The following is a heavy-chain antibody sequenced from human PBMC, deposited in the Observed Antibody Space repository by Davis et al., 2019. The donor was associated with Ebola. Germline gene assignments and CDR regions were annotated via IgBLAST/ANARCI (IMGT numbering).Heavy chain of an antibody. CDR3: ARVMTTVTTGWFDP. D-gene: IGHD4-17*01. V-gene: IGHV4-31*03. Sequence: SETLSLTCTVSGGSISSGGYYWSWIRQHPGKGLEWIGYIYYSGSTYYNPSLKSRVTISVDTSKNQFSLKLSSVTAADPAVYYCARVMTTVTTGWFDPWGQGTLVTVSS. J-gene: IGHJ5*02. CDR2: IYYSGST. CDR1: GGSISSGGYY.